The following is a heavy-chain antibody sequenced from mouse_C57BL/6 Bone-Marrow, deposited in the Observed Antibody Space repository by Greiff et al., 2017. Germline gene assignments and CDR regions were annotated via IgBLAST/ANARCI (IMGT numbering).Heavy chain of an antibody. Sequence: EVQLQESGPVLVKPGASVKMSCKASGYTFPDYYMNWVKQSHGKSLEWIGVINPYNGGTSYNQKFKGKATLTVDKSSSTAYMELNSLTSEDSAVYYCARGGWSWFAYWGQGTLVTVSA. CDR1: GYTFPDYY. CDR2: INPYNGGT. CDR3: ARGGWSWFAY. J-gene: IGHJ3*01. D-gene: IGHD3-3*01. V-gene: IGHV1-19*01.